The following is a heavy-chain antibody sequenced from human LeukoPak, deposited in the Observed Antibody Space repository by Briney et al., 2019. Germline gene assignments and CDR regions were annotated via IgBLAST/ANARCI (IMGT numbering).Heavy chain of an antibody. D-gene: IGHD6-19*01. V-gene: IGHV1-18*01. CDR2: ISAYNGNT. J-gene: IGHJ6*03. CDR1: GYTFTSYG. Sequence: GASVKVSCKASGYTFTSYGISWVRQAPGQGLEWMGWISAYNGNTNYAQKFQGRVTITADKSTSTAYMELSSLRSEDTAVYYCASSVAGSRDYYYYYMDVWGKGTTVTVSS. CDR3: ASSVAGSRDYYYYYMDV.